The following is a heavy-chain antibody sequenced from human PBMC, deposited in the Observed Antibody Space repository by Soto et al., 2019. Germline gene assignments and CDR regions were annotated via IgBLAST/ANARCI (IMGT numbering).Heavy chain of an antibody. Sequence: EVQLVESGGGLVQPGGSLRLSCVASGFTFSDHFMDWVRQAPGKGLEWVGRTRNKASSYTTDYAASVKGRFTISRDDSKNSLYLQMNSLKTEDTAVYYCARVKEYSYYDYTDVWGKGTTVTVSS. CDR1: GFTFSDHF. V-gene: IGHV3-72*01. CDR3: ARVKEYSYYDYTDV. J-gene: IGHJ6*03. D-gene: IGHD2-15*01. CDR2: TRNKASSYTT.